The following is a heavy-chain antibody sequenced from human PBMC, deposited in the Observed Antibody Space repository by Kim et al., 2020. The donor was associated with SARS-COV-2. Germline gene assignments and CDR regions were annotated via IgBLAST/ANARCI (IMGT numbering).Heavy chain of an antibody. D-gene: IGHD1-26*01. CDR3: AKDRDKWELLYYFDY. V-gene: IGHV3-9*01. CDR2: ISWNSGSI. Sequence: GGSLRLSCAASGFTFDDYAMHWVRQAPGKGLEWVSGISWNSGSIGYADSVKGRFTISRDNAKNSLYLQMNSLRAEDTALYYCAKDRDKWELLYYFDYWGQGTLVTVSS. CDR1: GFTFDDYA. J-gene: IGHJ4*02.